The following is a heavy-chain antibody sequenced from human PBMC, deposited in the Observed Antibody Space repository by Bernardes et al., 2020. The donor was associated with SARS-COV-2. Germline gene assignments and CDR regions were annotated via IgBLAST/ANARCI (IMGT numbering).Heavy chain of an antibody. CDR1: GGSISSSNYY. V-gene: IGHV4-39*01. Sequence: SETLSLTCTVSGGSISSSNYYWGWIRQAPGKGLEWTGSRYSSGSTYYNPSLHRRATESVDTSKNQFSLRLSFATAAATAVYYCAGSSCGIDCYIGGLRSWNYGMDVWGQGTTVIVSS. CDR3: AGSSCGIDCYIGGLRSWNYGMDV. CDR2: RYSSGST. D-gene: IGHD2-21*01. J-gene: IGHJ6*02.